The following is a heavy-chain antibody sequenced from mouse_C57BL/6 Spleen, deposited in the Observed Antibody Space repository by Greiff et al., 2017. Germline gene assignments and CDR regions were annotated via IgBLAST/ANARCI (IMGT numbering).Heavy chain of an antibody. V-gene: IGHV3-6*01. Sequence: EVQLQESGPGLVKPSQSLSLTCSVTGYSITSGYYWNWIRQFPGNKLEWMGYISYDGSNNYNPSLKNRISITRDTSKNQFFLKLNSVTTEDTATYYCATTVVAWYFDVWGTGTTVTVSS. CDR3: ATTVVAWYFDV. CDR1: GYSITSGYY. J-gene: IGHJ1*03. D-gene: IGHD1-1*01. CDR2: ISYDGSN.